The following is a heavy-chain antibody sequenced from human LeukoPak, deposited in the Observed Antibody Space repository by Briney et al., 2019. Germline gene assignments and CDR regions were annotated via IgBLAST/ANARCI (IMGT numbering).Heavy chain of an antibody. D-gene: IGHD3-10*01. V-gene: IGHV1-8*01. CDR2: MNPNSGNT. Sequence: ASVKVSCKASGYTFTSYDINWVRQAPGQGLEWMGWMNPNSGNTGYAQKFQGRVTMTRNTSISTAYMELSSLRSEDTAVYYCAREVGYGSEIDAFDIWGQGTMVTVSS. CDR1: GYTFTSYD. CDR3: AREVGYGSEIDAFDI. J-gene: IGHJ3*02.